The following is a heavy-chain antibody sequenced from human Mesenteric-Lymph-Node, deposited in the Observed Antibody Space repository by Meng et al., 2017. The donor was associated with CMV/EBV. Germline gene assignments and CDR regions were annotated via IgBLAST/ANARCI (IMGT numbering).Heavy chain of an antibody. D-gene: IGHD1-26*01. CDR3: ARGPEWELDDY. CDR2: TKDANGNK. V-gene: IGHV1-3*01. CDR1: GYAFNRYA. Sequence: SCKASGYAFNRYALHWGRQGPGGRLEGMGWTKDANGNKRYSQEFQGKVTITGDTFASTGSIELSSLTSEDTAVYYCARGPEWELDDYWGQGTLVTVSS. J-gene: IGHJ4*02.